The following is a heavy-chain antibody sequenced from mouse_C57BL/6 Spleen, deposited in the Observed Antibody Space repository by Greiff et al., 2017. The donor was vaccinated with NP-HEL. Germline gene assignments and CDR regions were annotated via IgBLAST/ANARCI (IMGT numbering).Heavy chain of an antibody. V-gene: IGHV1-9*01. CDR3: ARSLYYYGSSHYWYFDV. D-gene: IGHD1-1*01. J-gene: IGHJ1*03. Sequence: VQLQESGAELMKPGASVKLSCKATGYTFTGYWIEWVKQRPGHGLEWIGEILPGSGSTNYNEKFKGKATFTADTSSNTAYMQLSSLTTEDSAIYYCARSLYYYGSSHYWYFDVWGTGTTVTVSS. CDR1: GYTFTGYW. CDR2: ILPGSGST.